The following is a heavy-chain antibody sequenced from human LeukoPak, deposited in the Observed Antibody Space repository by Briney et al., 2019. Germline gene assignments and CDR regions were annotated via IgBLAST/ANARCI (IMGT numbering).Heavy chain of an antibody. Sequence: PGGSLRLSCAASGFTFSSYEMNWVRQAPGKGLEWVSYISSSGSTIYYADSVKGRFTISRDNAKNSLYLQMNSLRDEDTAVYYCARESTSMYYFDYWGQGTLVSVSS. CDR3: ARESTSMYYFDY. V-gene: IGHV3-48*03. CDR2: ISSSGSTI. D-gene: IGHD2-2*01. J-gene: IGHJ4*02. CDR1: GFTFSSYE.